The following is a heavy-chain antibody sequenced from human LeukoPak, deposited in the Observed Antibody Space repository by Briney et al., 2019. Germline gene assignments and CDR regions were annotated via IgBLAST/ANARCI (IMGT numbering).Heavy chain of an antibody. V-gene: IGHV1-18*01. D-gene: IGHD4/OR15-4a*01. Sequence: ASVRVSCKASGYSFTIYSISWVPQAPGQGVEWMRWISPYNGNTNSPQKFQSRVSMTTDTSTSTAHMQLRSLRSDNTGVYYCARVPGLTENDYWGQGTLVTVSS. CDR1: GYSFTIYS. CDR3: ARVPGLTENDY. CDR2: ISPYNGNT. J-gene: IGHJ4*02.